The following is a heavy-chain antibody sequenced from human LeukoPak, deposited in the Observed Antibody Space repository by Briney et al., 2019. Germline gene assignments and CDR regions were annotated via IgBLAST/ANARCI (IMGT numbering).Heavy chain of an antibody. CDR2: ISSSSSTI. V-gene: IGHV3-11*04. Sequence: PGGSLRLSCAASGFIFSDYYMSWIRQAPGKGLEWVSYISSSSSTIYYADSVKGRFTISRDNAKNSLYLQMNSLRAEDTAVYYCARDPKYYYGSGIVPGFDYWGQGTLVTVSS. J-gene: IGHJ4*02. CDR1: GFIFSDYY. D-gene: IGHD3-10*01. CDR3: ARDPKYYYGSGIVPGFDY.